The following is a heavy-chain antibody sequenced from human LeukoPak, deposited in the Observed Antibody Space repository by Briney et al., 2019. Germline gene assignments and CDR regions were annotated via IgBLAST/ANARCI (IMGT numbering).Heavy chain of an antibody. CDR1: GGSFSGYY. Sequence: PSETLSLTCAVYGGSFSGYYWGWIRHPPGQGLEGIGEINHSGSTNYNPSLKSRVTISVDTSKNQLSLKLSSVTAADTAVYYCARYGCSGGSCYLHFDYWGQGTLVTVSS. V-gene: IGHV4-34*01. D-gene: IGHD2-15*01. CDR3: ARYGCSGGSCYLHFDY. CDR2: INHSGST. J-gene: IGHJ4*02.